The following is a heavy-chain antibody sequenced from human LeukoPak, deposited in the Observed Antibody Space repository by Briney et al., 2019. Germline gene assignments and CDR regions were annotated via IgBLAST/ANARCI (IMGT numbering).Heavy chain of an antibody. J-gene: IGHJ6*02. CDR2: ISGSDDST. V-gene: IGHV3-23*01. Sequence: GGSLRLSCAASGFTFSSYSMNWVRQAPGKGLEWVSAISGSDDSTYYADSVKGRFTISRDNSKNTLYLQMNSLRAEDTAVYYCAVPPGYCSGGSCYYYYGMDVWGQGTTVTVS. CDR3: AVPPGYCSGGSCYYYYGMDV. CDR1: GFTFSSYS. D-gene: IGHD2-15*01.